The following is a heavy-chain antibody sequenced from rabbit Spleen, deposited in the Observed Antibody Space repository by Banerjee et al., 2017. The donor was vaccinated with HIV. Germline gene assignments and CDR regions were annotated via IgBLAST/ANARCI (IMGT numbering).Heavy chain of an antibody. D-gene: IGHD4-1*01. J-gene: IGHJ4*01. CDR3: VKEVAVKFNL. CDR1: GFDFSRAG. V-gene: IGHV1S47*01. Sequence: QEQLVEYGGDLVQPGGSLKLSCKASGFDFSRAGVSWVRQAPGKGLEWIGYIDPVFGYTYCAKWVNGRFTISSHNAQNTLFLQLNSLTAADTATYFCVKEVAVKFNLWGPGTLVTVS. CDR2: IDPVFGYT.